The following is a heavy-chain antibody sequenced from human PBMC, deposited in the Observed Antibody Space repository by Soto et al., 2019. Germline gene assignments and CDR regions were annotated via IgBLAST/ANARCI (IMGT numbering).Heavy chain of an antibody. CDR3: ARRGGSSSGYYYYAMDV. CDR1: SDSMNSGGYY. V-gene: IGHV4-31*03. J-gene: IGHJ6*02. CDR2: IYSNGDT. Sequence: QVQLQESGPGLVKPSQTLSLTCSVSSDSMNSGGYYWSWIRQHPGKGLEWIGYIYSNGDTYYNPSRKSRVTISGDTSKNQFSLNLTSVPAADTAVYYCARRGGSSSGYYYYAMDVWGQGTTVTVSS. D-gene: IGHD6-6*01.